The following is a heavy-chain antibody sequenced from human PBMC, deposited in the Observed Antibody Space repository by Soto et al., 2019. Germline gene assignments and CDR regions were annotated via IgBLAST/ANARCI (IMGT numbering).Heavy chain of an antibody. Sequence: PGGSLRLSXAASGFTVSSNYMSWVRQAPGKGLEWVSVIYSGGSTYYADSVKGRFTISRDNSKNMLYLQMNSLRTEDTAVYYCARGYNWNFHYFDYWGQGNLVTVSS. J-gene: IGHJ4*02. D-gene: IGHD1-7*01. CDR1: GFTVSSNY. CDR3: ARGYNWNFHYFDY. CDR2: IYSGGST. V-gene: IGHV3-53*01.